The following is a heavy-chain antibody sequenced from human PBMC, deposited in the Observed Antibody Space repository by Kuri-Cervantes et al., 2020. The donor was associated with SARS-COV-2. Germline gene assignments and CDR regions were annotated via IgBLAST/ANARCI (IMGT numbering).Heavy chain of an antibody. CDR1: GFTFSSYW. D-gene: IGHD3-22*01. J-gene: IGHJ4*02. V-gene: IGHV3-7*05. CDR3: AKVSGDMYYYDSSGYLD. Sequence: GESLKISCAASGFTFSSYWMSWVRQAPGKGLEWVANIKQDGSEKYYVDSVKGRFTISRDNAKNTLYLQMNSLRAEDTAVYYCAKVSGDMYYYDSSGYLDWGQGTLVTVSS. CDR2: IKQDGSEK.